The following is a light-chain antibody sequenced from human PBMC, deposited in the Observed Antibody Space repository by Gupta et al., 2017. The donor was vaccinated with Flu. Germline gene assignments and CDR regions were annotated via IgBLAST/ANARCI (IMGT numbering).Light chain of an antibody. CDR3: GTWDGSRSTDV. V-gene: IGLV1-51*02. CDR2: ENN. J-gene: IGLJ1*01. Sequence: QSVLTQPPSISAAPGQSVTISCSGSSSNIGNTYVSWYQQLPGTAPKLLIYENNNRPSGIPDRFSGSKSGTSAALGITGLQTGDEADYYCGTWDGSRSTDVFGTGTKVTVL. CDR1: SSNIGNTY.